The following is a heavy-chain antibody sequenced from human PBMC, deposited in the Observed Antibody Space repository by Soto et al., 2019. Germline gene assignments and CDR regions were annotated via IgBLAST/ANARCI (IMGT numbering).Heavy chain of an antibody. V-gene: IGHV3-23*01. CDR1: GFPFSSRA. CDR3: AEWARYCSGADCRA. D-gene: IGHD2-15*01. CDR2: ISGSGTIT. J-gene: IGHJ5*02. Sequence: EVQLLESGGGLVQPGGSLRLSCAASGFPFSSRAMSWVGQAPGKGLEWVSAISGSGTITYYADSVKGRFTISRDTSKNTLYLQMSSLRADDTAVYYCAEWARYCSGADCRAWGQGTLVTVSS.